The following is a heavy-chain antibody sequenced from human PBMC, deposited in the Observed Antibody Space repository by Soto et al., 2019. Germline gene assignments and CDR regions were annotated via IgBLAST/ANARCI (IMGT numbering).Heavy chain of an antibody. Sequence: QVQLQESGPRLVKPSGTLSLTCAVSSGSINSNLWSWVRQPPGKGLEWIGEIYHSGDTYYNPSLQSRVTISVDKSKNQFSLELSSVTAADTAVYYCSRQTYSYAWHHWSQGNLVTVSS. CDR2: IYHSGDT. CDR1: SGSINSNL. D-gene: IGHD5-18*01. J-gene: IGHJ5*02. V-gene: IGHV4-4*02. CDR3: SRQTYSYAWHH.